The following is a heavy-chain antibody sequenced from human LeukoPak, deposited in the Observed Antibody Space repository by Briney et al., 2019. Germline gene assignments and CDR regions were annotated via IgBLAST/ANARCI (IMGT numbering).Heavy chain of an antibody. CDR3: ARDQKETYVDY. CDR2: ISYDGSNK. V-gene: IGHV3-30-3*01. D-gene: IGHD5-24*01. J-gene: IGHJ4*02. CDR1: GFTYSSYA. Sequence: PGRSLRLSCAASGFTYSSYAMHWVRQAPGKGLAWVAVISYDGSNKYYADSVKGRFTISRDNSKNTLYLQMNSLRAEDTAVYYCARDQKETYVDYWGQGTLVTVSS.